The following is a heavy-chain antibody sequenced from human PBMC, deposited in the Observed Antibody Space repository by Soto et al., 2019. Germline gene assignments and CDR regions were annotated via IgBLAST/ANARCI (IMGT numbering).Heavy chain of an antibody. Sequence: SETLSLTCTVSGGSVSSGGYYWSWIRQPPGKGLEWIGYIYYSGNTNYNPSLKSRVIISVDTSKNLFSLKLTSVTAADTAVYYCARIPVDTSMIYWLDPWGQGTLVTVSS. J-gene: IGHJ5*02. CDR3: ARIPVDTSMIYWLDP. CDR2: IYYSGNT. D-gene: IGHD5-18*01. V-gene: IGHV4-61*08. CDR1: GGSVSSGGYY.